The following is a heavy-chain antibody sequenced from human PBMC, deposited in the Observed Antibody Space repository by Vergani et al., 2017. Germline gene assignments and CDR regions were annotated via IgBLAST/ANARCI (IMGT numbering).Heavy chain of an antibody. CDR3: ARILSKKGYNYEACDI. CDR2: IDWDDDK. J-gene: IGHJ3*02. Sequence: QITLKESGPTLVKPTQPLTLTCTLSGFSVNSHPMRVIWIRQPPGKALEWLARIDWDDDKFYDRSLKTRLTISKDTSKNQVVLRMTNMVPVDTAMYYCARILSKKGYNYEACDIWGQGTMVIVSS. CDR1: GFSVNSHPMR. D-gene: IGHD5-24*01. V-gene: IGHV2-70*04.